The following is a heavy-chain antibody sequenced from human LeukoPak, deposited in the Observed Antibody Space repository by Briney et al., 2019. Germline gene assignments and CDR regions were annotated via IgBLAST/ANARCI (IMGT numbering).Heavy chain of an antibody. CDR2: ISTSTSYT. CDR1: GFTFSVYY. J-gene: IGHJ4*02. Sequence: GGSLRLSCAASGFTFSVYYMSWIRQAPGKGLEWVSFISTSTSYTNYADSVKGRFSISRDNAKNSLYLQMNSLKAEDTAVYYCARFVGSGWKYFDYWGQGALVTVSS. CDR3: ARFVGSGWKYFDY. V-gene: IGHV3-11*06. D-gene: IGHD6-19*01.